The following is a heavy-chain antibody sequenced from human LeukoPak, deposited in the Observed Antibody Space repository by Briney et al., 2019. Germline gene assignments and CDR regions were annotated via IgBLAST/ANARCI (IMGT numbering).Heavy chain of an antibody. CDR3: ATTTLYDFWSGYYPYYFDY. D-gene: IGHD3-3*01. J-gene: IGHJ4*02. CDR1: GSSFTSYW. V-gene: IGHV5-51*01. Sequence: GESLKISCKGSGSSFTSYWIGWVRQMPGKGLEWMGIIYPGDSDTRYSPSFQGQVTISADKSISTAYLQWSSLKASDTAMYYCATTTLYDFWSGYYPYYFDYWGQGTLVTVSS. CDR2: IYPGDSDT.